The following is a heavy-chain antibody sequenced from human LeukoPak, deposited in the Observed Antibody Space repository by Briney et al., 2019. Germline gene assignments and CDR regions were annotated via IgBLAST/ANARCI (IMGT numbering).Heavy chain of an antibody. CDR1: GFTFSSYW. V-gene: IGHV3-7*01. J-gene: IGHJ4*02. CDR3: ARASWYGSGSYFFTFDY. CDR2: IKQDGSEK. D-gene: IGHD3-10*01. Sequence: GGSLRLSCAASGFTFSSYWMSWVRQAPGKGLEWVANIKQDGSEKYYVDSVKGRFTISRDNAKNSLYLQMNSLRAEDTAVYYCARASWYGSGSYFFTFDYWGRGTLVTVSS.